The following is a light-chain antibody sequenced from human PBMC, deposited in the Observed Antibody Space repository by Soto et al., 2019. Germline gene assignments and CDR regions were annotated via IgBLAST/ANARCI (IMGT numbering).Light chain of an antibody. CDR2: DAS. J-gene: IGKJ1*01. CDR1: QSVSGW. CDR3: QQYETFSGT. Sequence: DIQMTQSPSTRSASVVDTCTVTCRASQSVSGWLAWYQQKPGEAPKLLIYDASALPRGVPSRFSGSGSGTKFTLTIASLQPDDFATYYCQQYETFSGTFGPGTKVDIK. V-gene: IGKV1-5*01.